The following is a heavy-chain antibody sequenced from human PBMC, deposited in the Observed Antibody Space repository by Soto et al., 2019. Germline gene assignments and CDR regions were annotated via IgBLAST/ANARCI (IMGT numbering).Heavy chain of an antibody. V-gene: IGHV3-30-3*01. CDR3: ARDRTTRVAGTYYFDY. D-gene: IGHD6-19*01. CDR2: ISYDGSNK. CDR1: GFTFSSYA. Sequence: QVQLVESGGGVVQPGRSLRLSCAASGFTFSSYAMHWVRQAPGKGLEWGAGISYDGSNKYYADSVKGRFTISRDNSKNTLYLQMNSRRAEDTAVYYCARDRTTRVAGTYYFDYWGQGSLVTVSS. J-gene: IGHJ4*02.